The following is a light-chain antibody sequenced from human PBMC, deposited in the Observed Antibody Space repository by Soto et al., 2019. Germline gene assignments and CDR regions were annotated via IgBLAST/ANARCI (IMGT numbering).Light chain of an antibody. J-gene: IGLJ1*01. CDR3: QSYDSRLSGFYV. CDR2: GDA. CDR1: SSNLGAGYD. Sequence: QAVVTQPPSVSGAPGQRVTISCTGSSSNLGAGYDVHWYRQFPGTAPKLLIYGDAKRPSGVPDRFSGSKSGTSASLAITGLQAEDEGDYYCQSYDSRLSGFYVFGTGTKLTV. V-gene: IGLV1-40*01.